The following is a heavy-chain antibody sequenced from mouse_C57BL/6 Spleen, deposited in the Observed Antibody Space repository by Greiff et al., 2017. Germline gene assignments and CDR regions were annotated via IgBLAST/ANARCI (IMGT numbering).Heavy chain of an antibody. J-gene: IGHJ4*01. Sequence: EVKLMESGGDLVKPGGSLKLSCAASGFTFSSYGMSWVRQTPDKRLEWVATISSGGSYIYYPDNVKGRFTISRDNAKNTLYLQMSSLKSENTAMYYCERHRSYYGSRGSLYAMDYWGQGTSVTVSS. CDR1: GFTFSSYG. V-gene: IGHV5-6*01. CDR2: ISSGGSYI. CDR3: ERHRSYYGSRGSLYAMDY. D-gene: IGHD1-1*01.